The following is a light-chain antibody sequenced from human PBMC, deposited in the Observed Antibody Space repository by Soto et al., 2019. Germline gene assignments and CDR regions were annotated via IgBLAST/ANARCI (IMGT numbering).Light chain of an antibody. CDR2: EVS. Sequence: LTQPHSVSGSPGQSITISCTGTSSDVGGYNYVSWYQHHPGKAPKLMIYEVSNRPSGVSNRFSGSKSGNTASLTISGLQAEDEADYYCSSYTSSNTGVFGGGTKLTVL. CDR3: SSYTSSNTGV. V-gene: IGLV2-14*01. J-gene: IGLJ2*01. CDR1: SSDVGGYNY.